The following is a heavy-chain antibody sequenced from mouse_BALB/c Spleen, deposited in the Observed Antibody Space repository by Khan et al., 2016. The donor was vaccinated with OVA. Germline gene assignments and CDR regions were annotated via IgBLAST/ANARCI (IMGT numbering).Heavy chain of an antibody. D-gene: IGHD2-4*01. CDR3: ARRGYDYGRGALFAY. J-gene: IGHJ3*01. V-gene: IGHV2-2*02. CDR1: GFSLNNYS. Sequence: QVQLKQSGPGLVQPSQSLSITCTVSGFSLNNYSVHWVRQSPGKGLEWLGVIWSAGSTAYNAAFISRLTISNDNSRSQVFFKMNSLQPNDTAIYDCARRGYDYGRGALFAYWGQGTLVTVSA. CDR2: IWSAGST.